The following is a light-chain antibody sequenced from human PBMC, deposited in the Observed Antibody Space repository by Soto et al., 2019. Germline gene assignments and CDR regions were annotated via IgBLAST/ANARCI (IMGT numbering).Light chain of an antibody. Sequence: DLQMTPSPSSVSASVGDRVTITCRASQGISSSLAWYQQKPGKAPKLLIYAASMLQSGGPSRFSGSGSGPDFPLTISSLQPEYFATYFCQLANSFPWTFGEGTMVEIK. CDR3: QLANSFPWT. J-gene: IGKJ1*01. V-gene: IGKV1-12*01. CDR2: AAS. CDR1: QGISSS.